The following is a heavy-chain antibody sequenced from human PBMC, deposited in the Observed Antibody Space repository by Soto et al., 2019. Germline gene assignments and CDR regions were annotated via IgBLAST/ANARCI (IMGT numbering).Heavy chain of an antibody. CDR1: GYTFTSYG. CDR3: ARGRYGDY. D-gene: IGHD1-1*01. CDR2: ISAHNGNT. V-gene: IGHV1-18*01. J-gene: IGHJ4*02. Sequence: QVHLVQSGAEVKKPGASVKVSCKASGYTFTSYGITWVRQAPGQGLEWMGWISAHNGNTDDAQKPQGRVIVTRDTSTSTAYMALRSLISDDTAVYYCARGRYGDYWGQGALVTVSS.